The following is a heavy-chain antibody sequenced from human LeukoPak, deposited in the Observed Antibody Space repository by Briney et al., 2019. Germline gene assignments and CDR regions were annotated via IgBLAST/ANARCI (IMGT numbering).Heavy chain of an antibody. CDR1: GYTLTELS. D-gene: IGHD2-2*01. CDR2: FDPEDGET. J-gene: IGHJ4*02. CDR3: ATASDIVVVPAANFDY. V-gene: IGHV1-24*01. Sequence: ASVKVSCKVSGYTLTELSMHWVRQAPGKGLEWMGGFDPEDGETIYAQKFQGRVTMTEDTSTDTAYMELSSLRSEDTAVYYCATASDIVVVPAANFDYWGQGTLVTVSS.